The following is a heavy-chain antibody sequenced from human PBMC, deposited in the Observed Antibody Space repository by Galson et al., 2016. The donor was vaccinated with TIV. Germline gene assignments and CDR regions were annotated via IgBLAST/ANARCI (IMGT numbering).Heavy chain of an antibody. CDR2: ISSGGST. D-gene: IGHD2-21*01. CDR3: ARDRRHCGNECYLYYYYGMDV. CDR1: GLIVSSNY. V-gene: IGHV3-66*02. Sequence: SLRLSCAASGLIVSSNYMSWVRQAPGKGLEWVSLISSGGSTSYADSVRGRFTISTDNSNNRVYLQMNSVRPEDTAVYYCARDRRHCGNECYLYYYYGMDVWGQGATVTVSS. J-gene: IGHJ6*02.